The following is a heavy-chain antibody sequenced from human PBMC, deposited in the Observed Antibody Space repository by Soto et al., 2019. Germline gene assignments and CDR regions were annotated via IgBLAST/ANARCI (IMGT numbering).Heavy chain of an antibody. CDR2: ISGSGGIT. CDR1: GFTFSDYS. Sequence: EVQLLESGGGLVQPGGSLRLSCVVSGFTFSDYSMSWVRQAPWKGLEWVSGISGSGGITYYADSVKGRFTTSRDNSKNTLHLQMSSLRAEDTDIYYGAKYDAWLITGTSGYLDYWGEGTLVTVSS. CDR3: AKYDAWLITGTSGYLDY. J-gene: IGHJ4*02. D-gene: IGHD1-7*01. V-gene: IGHV3-23*01.